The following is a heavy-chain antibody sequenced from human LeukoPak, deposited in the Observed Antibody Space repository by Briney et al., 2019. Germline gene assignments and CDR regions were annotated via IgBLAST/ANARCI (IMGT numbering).Heavy chain of an antibody. CDR3: ARTLIEYSVSSCYFDY. Sequence: PGGSLRLSCAASGFTYTKHAMHWVRQAPGKGLEWVAVISYDGSNKKYADSVKGRFTISRDNSKNTLYLQMNSLRAEDTAVYYCARTLIEYSVSSCYFDYWGQGTQVTVSS. CDR1: GFTYTKHA. V-gene: IGHV3-30*04. D-gene: IGHD6-6*01. CDR2: ISYDGSNK. J-gene: IGHJ4*02.